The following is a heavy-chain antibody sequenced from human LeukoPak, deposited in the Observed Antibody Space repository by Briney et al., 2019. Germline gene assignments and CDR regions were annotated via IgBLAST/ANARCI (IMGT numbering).Heavy chain of an antibody. V-gene: IGHV3-23*01. Sequence: GGSLRLSCAASGFTFSSSAMSWVRQAPGKGLEWVSAISNNGGYTNYADSVQGRFTISRDNSKSTLCLQMNSLRAEDTAVYYCAKQLGYCSDGSCYFPYWGQGTLVTVSS. J-gene: IGHJ4*02. CDR1: GFTFSSSA. D-gene: IGHD2-15*01. CDR2: ISNNGGYT. CDR3: AKQLGYCSDGSCYFPY.